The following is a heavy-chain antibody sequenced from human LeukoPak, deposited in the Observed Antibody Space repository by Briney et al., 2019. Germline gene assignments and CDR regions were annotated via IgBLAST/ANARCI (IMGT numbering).Heavy chain of an antibody. CDR2: ISGSGGST. J-gene: IGHJ5*02. V-gene: IGHV3-23*01. Sequence: GGSLRLSCAASGFTFSSYAMSWVRQAPGKGLEWVSAISGSGGSTYYADSVKGRFTISRDNSKNTLYLQMSSLRAEDTAVYYCAKNLRPYYYGSRSYYNDGFDPWGQGTLVTVSS. CDR1: GFTFSSYA. CDR3: AKNLRPYYYGSRSYYNDGFDP. D-gene: IGHD3-10*01.